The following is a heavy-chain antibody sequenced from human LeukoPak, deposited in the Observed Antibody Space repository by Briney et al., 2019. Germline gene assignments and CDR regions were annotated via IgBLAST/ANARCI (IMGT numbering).Heavy chain of an antibody. CDR1: GYTLTELS. D-gene: IGHD2-2*02. CDR3: ATGKVVPAAIPRFDY. V-gene: IGHV1-24*01. CDR2: FDPEDGET. J-gene: IGHJ4*02. Sequence: ASVKVSCKVSGYTLTELSMHWVRQAPGKGHEWMGGFDPEDGETIYAQKFQGRVTMTEDTSTDTAYMELSSLRSEDTAVYYCATGKVVPAAIPRFDYWGQGTLVTVSS.